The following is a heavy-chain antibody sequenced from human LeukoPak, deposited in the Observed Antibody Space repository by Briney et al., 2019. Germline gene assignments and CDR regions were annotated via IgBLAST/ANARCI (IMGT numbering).Heavy chain of an antibody. CDR3: ARELGATEFDP. CDR2: INHSGST. CDR1: GGSFSGYY. V-gene: IGHV4-34*01. D-gene: IGHD1-26*01. Sequence: PSETLSLTCAVYGGSFSGYYWSWIRQPPGKGLEWIGEINHSGSTNYNPSLKSRVTISVDTSKNQFSLKLSSVTAADTAVYYCARELGATEFDPWGQGTLVTVSS. J-gene: IGHJ5*02.